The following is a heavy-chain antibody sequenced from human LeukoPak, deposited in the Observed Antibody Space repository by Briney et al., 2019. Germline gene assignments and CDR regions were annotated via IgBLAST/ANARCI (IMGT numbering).Heavy chain of an antibody. Sequence: GGSLRLSCAASGFTFRSYGMHWVRQAPGKGLEWVAFIRYDGNNKYYADSVKGRFTISRDNSKNTLYLQMNSLRAEDTAVYYCAKDIRWLPRTYFDYWGQGTLVTVSS. CDR1: GFTFRSYG. V-gene: IGHV3-30*02. D-gene: IGHD6-19*01. CDR2: IRYDGNNK. CDR3: AKDIRWLPRTYFDY. J-gene: IGHJ4*02.